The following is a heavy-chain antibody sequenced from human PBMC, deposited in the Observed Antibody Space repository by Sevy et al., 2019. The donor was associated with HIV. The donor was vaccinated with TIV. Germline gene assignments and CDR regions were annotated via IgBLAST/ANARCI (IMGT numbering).Heavy chain of an antibody. V-gene: IGHV1-2*02. Sequence: ASVKVSCKASGYTFTGYYMHWVRQAPGQGLEWMGWINPNSGSTNYAQKFQGRVTMTRDTSISTAYMELSRLRSDDTAVYYCAREIYCSGGSCYSGVVDYWGQGTLVTVSS. J-gene: IGHJ4*02. CDR2: INPNSGST. D-gene: IGHD2-15*01. CDR1: GYTFTGYY. CDR3: AREIYCSGGSCYSGVVDY.